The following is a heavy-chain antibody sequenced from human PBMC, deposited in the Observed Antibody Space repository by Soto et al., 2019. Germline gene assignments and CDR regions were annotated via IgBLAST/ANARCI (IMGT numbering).Heavy chain of an antibody. D-gene: IGHD2-21*01. J-gene: IGHJ4*02. Sequence: GGSLRLSCAASGFTFSTSSMSWVRQPPGKGLEWVSVISNTGRTTYYADSVNGRFTISRDNSKNTLYLHLNSLRAEDTAVYYCAKDSVHISYSALWGQGTLVTVSS. CDR1: GFTFSTSS. CDR2: ISNTGRTT. V-gene: IGHV3-23*01. CDR3: AKDSVHISYSAL.